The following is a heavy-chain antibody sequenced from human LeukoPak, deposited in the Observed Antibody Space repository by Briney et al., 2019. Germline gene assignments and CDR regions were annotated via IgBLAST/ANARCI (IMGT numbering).Heavy chain of an antibody. Sequence: PGGSLRLSCAASGFTFSSYSMNWVRQAPGNGLEWVSSISSSSSYIYYADSVKGRFTISRDNAKNSLYLQMNSLRAEDTAVYYCARDRIAVAYFDYWGQGTLVTVSS. D-gene: IGHD6-19*01. CDR3: ARDRIAVAYFDY. CDR1: GFTFSSYS. CDR2: ISSSSSYI. J-gene: IGHJ4*02. V-gene: IGHV3-21*01.